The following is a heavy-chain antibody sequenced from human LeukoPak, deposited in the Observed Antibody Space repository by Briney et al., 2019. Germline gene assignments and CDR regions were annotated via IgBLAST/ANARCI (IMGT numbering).Heavy chain of an antibody. CDR3: ARSISVFGGSDY. J-gene: IGHJ4*02. CDR2: MYYSGST. V-gene: IGHV4-39*01. Sequence: SETLSLTCTVSGGSISSSSYYWGWIRQPPGKGLEWIGSMYYSGSTYYNPSLKSRVTISVDTSKNQFSLKLSSVTAADTAVCYCARSISVFGGSDYWGQGTLVTVSS. CDR1: GGSISSSSYY. D-gene: IGHD2-15*01.